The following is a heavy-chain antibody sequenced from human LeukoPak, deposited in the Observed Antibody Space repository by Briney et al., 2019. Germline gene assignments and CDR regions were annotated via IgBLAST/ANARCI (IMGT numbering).Heavy chain of an antibody. J-gene: IGHJ5*02. CDR1: GYTLTELS. V-gene: IGHV1-24*01. CDR3: ARGINWFDP. Sequence: ASVKVSCKVSGYTLTELSMHWVRQAPGKGLEWMGGFDPEDGETIYAQKFQGRVTMTRNTSISTAYMELSSLRSEDTAVYYCARGINWFDPWGQGTLVTVSS. CDR2: FDPEDGET. D-gene: IGHD6-13*01.